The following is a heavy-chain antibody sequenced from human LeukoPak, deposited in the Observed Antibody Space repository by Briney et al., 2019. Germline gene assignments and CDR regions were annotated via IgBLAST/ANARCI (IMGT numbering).Heavy chain of an antibody. CDR2: INHSGST. CDR3: ARPPDYYDSSGYYYYAFDI. Sequence: SETLSLTCAVYGGSFSGYYWSWIRQPPGKGLEWIGEINHSGSTNYNPSLKSRVTISVDTSKNQFSLKLSSVTAADTAVYYCARPPDYYDSSGYYYYAFDIWGQGTMVTVSS. J-gene: IGHJ3*02. V-gene: IGHV4-34*01. CDR1: GGSFSGYY. D-gene: IGHD3-22*01.